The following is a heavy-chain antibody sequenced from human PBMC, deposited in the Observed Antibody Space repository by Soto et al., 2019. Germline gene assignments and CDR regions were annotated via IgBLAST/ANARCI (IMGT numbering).Heavy chain of an antibody. Sequence: EVQLVESGGGLVQPGGSLRLSCAASGFTFSSYWMHWVRQAPGKGLVWVSRINSDGSSTSYADSVKGRFTISRDNAKNMLYLQMNSLRAEYTAVYYCARDSRVVLTVYYYYMDVWGKGTTVTVSS. D-gene: IGHD3-9*01. CDR1: GFTFSSYW. CDR3: ARDSRVVLTVYYYYMDV. CDR2: INSDGSST. V-gene: IGHV3-74*01. J-gene: IGHJ6*03.